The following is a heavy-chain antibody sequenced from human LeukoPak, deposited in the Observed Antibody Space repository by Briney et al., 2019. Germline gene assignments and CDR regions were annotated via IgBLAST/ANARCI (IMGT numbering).Heavy chain of an antibody. J-gene: IGHJ4*02. Sequence: SETLSLTCTVSGGSISSSSYYWGWIRQPPGKGLEWIGSIYYSGSTYYNPSLKSRVTMSVDTSKNQFSLRLNSVTAADTAVYFRARRFNSVWYFDYWGQGTLVTVSS. D-gene: IGHD6-19*01. CDR2: IYYSGST. CDR1: GGSISSSSYY. V-gene: IGHV4-39*07. CDR3: ARRFNSVWYFDY.